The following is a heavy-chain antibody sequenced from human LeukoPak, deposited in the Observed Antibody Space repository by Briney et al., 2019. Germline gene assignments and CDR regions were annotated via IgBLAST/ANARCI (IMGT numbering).Heavy chain of an antibody. CDR1: GGTFSSYA. J-gene: IGHJ5*02. CDR2: IIPILGIA. CDR3: ARDRKKTGDRYWFDP. V-gene: IGHV1-69*04. D-gene: IGHD7-27*01. Sequence: SVKVSCKASGGTFSSYAISWVRQAPGQGLEWMGRIIPILGIANYAQKFQGRVTITADKSTSTAYMELSSLRSEDTAVYYCARDRKKTGDRYWFDPWGQGTLVTVSS.